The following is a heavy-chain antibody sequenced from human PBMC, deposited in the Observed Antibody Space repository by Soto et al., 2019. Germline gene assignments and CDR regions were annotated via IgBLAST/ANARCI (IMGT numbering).Heavy chain of an antibody. CDR3: ARELSSSWYGSWFDP. D-gene: IGHD6-13*01. CDR2: IYYSGST. J-gene: IGHJ5*02. V-gene: IGHV4-59*01. Sequence: PSETLSLTCTVSGGSISSYYWSWIRQPPGKGLEWIGYIYYSGSTNYNPSLKSRVTISVDTSKNQFSLKLSSVTAADTAVYYCARELSSSWYGSWFDPWGQGTLVTVSS. CDR1: GGSISSYY.